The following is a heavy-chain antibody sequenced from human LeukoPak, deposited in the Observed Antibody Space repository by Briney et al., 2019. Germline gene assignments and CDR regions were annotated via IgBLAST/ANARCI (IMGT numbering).Heavy chain of an antibody. D-gene: IGHD5-18*01. V-gene: IGHV4-34*01. CDR1: GGSFSGYY. CDR3: ARRLGTWIQLWPPFDY. Sequence: SETLSLTCAVYGGSFSGYYWSWICQPPGKGLEWIGEINHSGSTNYNPSLKSRVTISVDTSKNQFSLKLSSVTAADTAVYYCARRLGTWIQLWPPFDYWGQGTLVTVSS. CDR2: INHSGST. J-gene: IGHJ4*02.